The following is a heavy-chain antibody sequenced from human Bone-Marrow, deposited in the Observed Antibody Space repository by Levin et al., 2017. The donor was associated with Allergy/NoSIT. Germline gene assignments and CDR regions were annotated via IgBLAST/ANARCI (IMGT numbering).Heavy chain of an antibody. V-gene: IGHV4-34*01. CDR3: ARGLGYSGSSVYFSDAFDV. J-gene: IGHJ3*01. CDR2: ITHGEDT. D-gene: IGHD3-22*01. CDR1: GGSFNKYF. Sequence: SETLSLTCTVSGGSFNKYFWSWVRQAPGKGLEWIAEITHGEDTKYNPSLKSRVTISLDTSKNQISLNLNSVTAADTAVYYCARGLGYSGSSVYFSDAFDVWGQGTTVIVSS.